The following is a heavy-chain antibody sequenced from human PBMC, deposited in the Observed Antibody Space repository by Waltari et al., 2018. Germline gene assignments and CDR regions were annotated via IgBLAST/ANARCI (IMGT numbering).Heavy chain of an antibody. J-gene: IGHJ6*02. Sequence: QVQLVQSGAEVKKPGASVKVSCKASGYTFTGYYMHWVRQAPGQGLEWMGRINPNSGGTNYAQKFQGRVTMTRDTSISTAYMELSRLRSDDTAVYYCARDLGGVIGRYYYYGMDVWGQGTTVTVSS. CDR2: INPNSGGT. CDR1: GYTFTGYY. V-gene: IGHV1-2*06. D-gene: IGHD3-16*01. CDR3: ARDLGGVIGRYYYYGMDV.